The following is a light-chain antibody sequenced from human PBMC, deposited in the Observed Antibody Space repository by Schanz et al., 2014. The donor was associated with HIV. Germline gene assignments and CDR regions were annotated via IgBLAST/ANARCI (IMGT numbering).Light chain of an antibody. V-gene: IGLV1-40*01. CDR2: DDN. CDR1: SSNIGAGYD. Sequence: QSVLTQPPSLSGAPGQRVSLSCNGSSSNIGAGYDVHWYQQFPGTAPRLLIFDDNSRPSGVPDRFSGSKSGSSASLAISGLQADDEADYFCQSFDSSLNGVVFGGGTKLTVL. CDR3: QSFDSSLNGVV. J-gene: IGLJ3*02.